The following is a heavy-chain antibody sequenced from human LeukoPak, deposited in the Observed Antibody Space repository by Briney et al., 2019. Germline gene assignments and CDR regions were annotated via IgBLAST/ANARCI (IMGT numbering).Heavy chain of an antibody. V-gene: IGHV4-30-4*01. Sequence: SQTLSLTCTVSGGSISSGDYYWSWIRQPPGKGLEWVGYIYYSGSTYYNPSLKSRVTISVDTTKNQFSLKLSSVTAADTAVYYCARYHTVTTLLWFDPWGQGTLVTVSS. J-gene: IGHJ5*02. CDR3: ARYHTVTTLLWFDP. CDR1: GGSISSGDYY. D-gene: IGHD4-17*01. CDR2: IYYSGST.